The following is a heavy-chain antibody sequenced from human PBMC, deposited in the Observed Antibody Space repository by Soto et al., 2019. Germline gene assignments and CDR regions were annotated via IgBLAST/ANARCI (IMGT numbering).Heavy chain of an antibody. CDR1: GGYISTVGQY. Sequence: QVQLQESGPKVVKPSQTLSLTCSVSGGYISTVGQYWTWLRQHPGKGLEWIGSVYHTGSNYYSKSLRSRLTISIDTSKSQFSLRLNSVTAADTAVYYCARAVWAPRSRNCDDWCHGRRVTVSS. V-gene: IGHV4-31*03. CDR2: VYHTGSN. CDR3: ARAVWAPRSRNCDD. J-gene: IGHJ4*01. D-gene: IGHD6-13*01.